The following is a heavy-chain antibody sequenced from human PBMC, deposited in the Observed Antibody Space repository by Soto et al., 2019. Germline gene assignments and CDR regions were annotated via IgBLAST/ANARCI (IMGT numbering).Heavy chain of an antibody. V-gene: IGHV4-39*01. CDR3: ASPARDYGVRYFDY. Sequence: SETLSLTCTVSGGSISSYYWGWIRQPPGKGLEWIGSIYYSGSTYYNPSLKSRVTISVDTSKNQFSLKLSSVTAADTAVYYCASPARDYGVRYFDYWGQGTLVTVSS. CDR1: GGSISSYY. J-gene: IGHJ4*02. D-gene: IGHD4-17*01. CDR2: IYYSGST.